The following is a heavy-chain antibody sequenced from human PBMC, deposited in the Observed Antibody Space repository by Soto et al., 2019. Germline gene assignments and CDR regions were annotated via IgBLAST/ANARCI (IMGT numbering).Heavy chain of an antibody. J-gene: IGHJ6*02. Sequence: QVQLVQSGAEVKKPGSSVKVSCKDSGGTFSSYTISWVRQAPGQGLEWMGRIIPILGIANYAQKFQGRVTITADKSTSTAYMELSSLRSEDTAVYDCARMYYYGSGSPYYYYGMDVWGQGTTVAVSS. CDR3: ARMYYYGSGSPYYYYGMDV. CDR1: GGTFSSYT. V-gene: IGHV1-69*02. D-gene: IGHD3-10*01. CDR2: IIPILGIA.